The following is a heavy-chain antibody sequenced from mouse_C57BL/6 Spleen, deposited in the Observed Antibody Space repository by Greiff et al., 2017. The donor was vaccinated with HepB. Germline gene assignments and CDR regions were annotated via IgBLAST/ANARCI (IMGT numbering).Heavy chain of an antibody. D-gene: IGHD2-9*01. Sequence: VHLVESGAELARPGASVKLSCKASGYTFTSYGISWVKQRTGQGLEWIGEIYPRSGNTYYNEKFKGKATLTADKSSSTAYMELRSLTSEDSAVYFCASPTMVTTGAWFAYWGQGTLVTVSA. V-gene: IGHV1-81*01. CDR1: GYTFTSYG. CDR3: ASPTMVTTGAWFAY. J-gene: IGHJ3*01. CDR2: IYPRSGNT.